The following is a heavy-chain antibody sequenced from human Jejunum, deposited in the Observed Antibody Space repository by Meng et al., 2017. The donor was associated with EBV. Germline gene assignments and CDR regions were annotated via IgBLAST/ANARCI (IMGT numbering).Heavy chain of an antibody. CDR1: GFIVSNSY. Sequence: RLVDSAGCLIRPGGSLSLSCAASGFIVSNSYFSWVRQAPGKGLEWVSVIYSDSTTHYADSVKGRFTMSRDNSKSTLFLQMDSLRAEDTAXYYCAKRETSGWYDLWGQGTLVTVSS. CDR2: IYSDSTT. J-gene: IGHJ5*01. CDR3: AKRETSGWYDL. V-gene: IGHV3-53*01. D-gene: IGHD6-19*01.